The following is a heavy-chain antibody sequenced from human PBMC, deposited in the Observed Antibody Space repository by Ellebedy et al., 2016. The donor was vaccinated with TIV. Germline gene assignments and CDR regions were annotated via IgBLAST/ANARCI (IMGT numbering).Heavy chain of an antibody. CDR3: ARRRELGSFAI. V-gene: IGHV5-51*01. CDR2: INRDDSET. CDR1: GYRSTNNW. J-gene: IGHJ3*02. Sequence: GESLKISXRASGYRSTNNWIAWMRQMPGKGLEWMGLINRDDSETIYSPSFQGHVTISADKSISTAYLQWSSLKASDTAIYYCARRRELGSFAIWGQGTMVTVSS. D-gene: IGHD7-27*01.